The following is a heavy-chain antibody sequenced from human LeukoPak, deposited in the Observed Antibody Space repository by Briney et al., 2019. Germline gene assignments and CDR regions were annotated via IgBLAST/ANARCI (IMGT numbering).Heavy chain of an antibody. J-gene: IGHJ1*01. CDR2: IWSDGSNK. Sequence: PGGSLRLSCATSGFTFSGYGMHWVRQAPGKGLEWVTVIWSDGSNKYYADSVKGRFTISRDNSKNTLYLQMNSLRAEDTAVYYCARQPFGPGTYLQYWGQGTLVIVSS. CDR1: GFTFSGYG. V-gene: IGHV3-33*01. CDR3: ARQPFGPGTYLQY. D-gene: IGHD3-10*01.